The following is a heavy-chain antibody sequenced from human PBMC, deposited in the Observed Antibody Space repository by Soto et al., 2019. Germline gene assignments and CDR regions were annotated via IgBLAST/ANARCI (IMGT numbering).Heavy chain of an antibody. J-gene: IGHJ6*02. D-gene: IGHD6-19*01. Sequence: ASVKVSCKVSGYTLTELSMHWVRQAPGKGLEWMGGFDPEDGETIYAQKFQGRVTMTEDTSTDTAYMELSSLRSEDTAVYYCATAGYSSGWYSPGDYYYGMDVWGQGTTVTV. CDR2: FDPEDGET. CDR3: ATAGYSSGWYSPGDYYYGMDV. CDR1: GYTLTELS. V-gene: IGHV1-24*01.